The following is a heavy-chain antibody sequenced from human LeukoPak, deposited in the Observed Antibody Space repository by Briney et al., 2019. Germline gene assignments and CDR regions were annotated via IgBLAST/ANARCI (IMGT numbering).Heavy chain of an antibody. CDR2: IYYSGST. Sequence: SETLSLTRTVSGGSISSSSYYWGWIRQPPGKGLEWIGSIYYSGSTYYNPSLKSRVTISVDTSKNQFSLKLSSVTAADTAVYYCAIVGSWYYFDYWGQGTLVTVSS. J-gene: IGHJ4*02. CDR3: AIVGSWYYFDY. V-gene: IGHV4-39*01. D-gene: IGHD6-13*01. CDR1: GGSISSSSYY.